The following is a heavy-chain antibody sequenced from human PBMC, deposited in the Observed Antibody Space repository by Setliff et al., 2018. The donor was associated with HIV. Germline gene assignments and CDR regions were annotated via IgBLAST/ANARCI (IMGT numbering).Heavy chain of an antibody. V-gene: IGHV3-11*04. CDR1: GFTFSDYY. Sequence: PGGSLRLSCAASGFTFSDYYMSWIRQAPGKGLEWVSYIFSSGSSSTIYYADSVKGRFTISRDNAKNSLYLQMNSLRAEDTAVYYCARDSGGWYPTGDYYYYYMDVWGKGTTVTVSS. J-gene: IGHJ6*03. D-gene: IGHD6-19*01. CDR3: ARDSGGWYPTGDYYYYYMDV. CDR2: IFSSGSSSTI.